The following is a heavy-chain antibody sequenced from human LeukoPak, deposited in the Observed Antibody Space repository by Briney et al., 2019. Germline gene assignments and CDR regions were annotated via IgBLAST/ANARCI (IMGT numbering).Heavy chain of an antibody. CDR3: AKDGSGSYTGY. J-gene: IGHJ4*02. V-gene: IGHV3-23*01. CDR1: GFTFSSYA. Sequence: TGGSLRLSCAASGFTFSSYAMSWVRQAPGKGLEWVSATSGSGGSTYYADSVKGRFTISRDNSKNTLYLQMNSLRAEDTAVYYCAKDGSGSYTGYWGQGTLVTVSS. CDR2: TSGSGGST. D-gene: IGHD1-26*01.